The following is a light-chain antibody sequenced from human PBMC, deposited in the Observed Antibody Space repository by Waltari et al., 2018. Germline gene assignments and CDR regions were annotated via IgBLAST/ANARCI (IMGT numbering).Light chain of an antibody. V-gene: IGKV3-15*01. J-gene: IGKJ4*01. CDR2: AAS. Sequence: EILLTQSPATLSVSPGDRATPPCRASQSFSTNLAWYQQKPGQVPRLIIYAASTRATGVAARFSGSGSGTEFTLTISSLQSEDFAVYYCQQYHHWPLTFGGGTEVEIK. CDR3: QQYHHWPLT. CDR1: QSFSTN.